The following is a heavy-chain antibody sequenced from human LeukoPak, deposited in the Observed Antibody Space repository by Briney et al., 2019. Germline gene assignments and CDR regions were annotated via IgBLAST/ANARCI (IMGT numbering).Heavy chain of an antibody. J-gene: IGHJ4*02. D-gene: IGHD6-6*01. CDR2: IYYSGST. CDR3: AGDRKAYSSSHWYFDY. Sequence: SETLSLTCTVSGGSISSYYWSWIRQPPGKGLEWIGYIYYSGSTNYNPSLKSRVTISVDTSKNQFSLKLSSVTAADTAVYYCAGDRKAYSSSHWYFDYWGQGTLVTVSS. V-gene: IGHV4-59*01. CDR1: GGSISSYY.